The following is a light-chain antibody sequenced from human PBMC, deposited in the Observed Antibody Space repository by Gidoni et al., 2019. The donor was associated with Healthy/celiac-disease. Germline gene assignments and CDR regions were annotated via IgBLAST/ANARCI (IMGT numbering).Light chain of an antibody. CDR3: QQSSNWPQT. CDR2: DAS. Sequence: PATLAYSPGERAPPCSTAKRGVSSYVAWYQQKRGAAPRLLIYDASSSATGIPAWCSGSGSGTDSTITISSLEPEDFAVYYWQQSSNWPQTFGQGTKLEIK. J-gene: IGKJ2*01. V-gene: IGKV3-11*01. CDR1: RGVSSY.